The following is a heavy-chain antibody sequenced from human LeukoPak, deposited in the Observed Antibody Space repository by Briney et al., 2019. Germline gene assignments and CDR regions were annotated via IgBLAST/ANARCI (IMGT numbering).Heavy chain of an antibody. J-gene: IGHJ4*02. D-gene: IGHD1-26*01. CDR3: ARDLGFSGSYWGDYYFDY. CDR2: ISAYNGNT. Sequence: GASVKVSCKASGYTFTSYDINWVRQATGQGLEWMGWISAYNGNTNYAQKLQGRVTMTTDTSTSTAYMELRSLRSDDTAVYYCARDLGFSGSYWGDYYFDYWGQGTLVTVSS. V-gene: IGHV1-18*01. CDR1: GYTFTSYD.